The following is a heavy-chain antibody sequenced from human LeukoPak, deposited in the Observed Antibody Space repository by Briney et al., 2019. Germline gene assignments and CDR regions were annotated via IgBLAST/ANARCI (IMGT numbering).Heavy chain of an antibody. Sequence: PSETLSLTCTVSGGSISSYYWSWIRQPPGKGLEWIGYIYYSGSTNYNPSLKSRVTISVDTSKNQFSLKLSSVTAADTAVYYCARRSPGGSYGYWGQGTLVTVSS. J-gene: IGHJ4*02. CDR1: GGSISSYY. CDR2: IYYSGST. V-gene: IGHV4-59*12. D-gene: IGHD1-26*01. CDR3: ARRSPGGSYGY.